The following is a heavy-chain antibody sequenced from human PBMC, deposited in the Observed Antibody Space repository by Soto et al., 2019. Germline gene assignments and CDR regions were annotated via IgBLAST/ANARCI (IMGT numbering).Heavy chain of an antibody. CDR1: GFSFSTYP. CDR2: ISGSGDKT. J-gene: IGHJ6*02. Sequence: LRLSCAASGFSFSTYPMVWVRQAPGKRLEAVSSISGSGDKTYYKDSVKGRFTISRDNSKNTVDLQMNSLRLEDTAVYYCAKILSTVTTYYYGMDAWGQGTTVTVS. CDR3: AKILSTVTTYYYGMDA. V-gene: IGHV3-23*01. D-gene: IGHD4-17*01.